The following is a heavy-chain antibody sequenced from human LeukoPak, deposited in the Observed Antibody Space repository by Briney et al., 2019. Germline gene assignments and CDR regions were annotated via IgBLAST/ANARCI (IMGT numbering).Heavy chain of an antibody. CDR3: ARDLLVDFWSHSY. D-gene: IGHD3-3*01. CDR2: ISWNSGSI. CDR1: GFTFDDYA. Sequence: GGSLRLSCAASGFTFDDYAMHWVRQAPGKGLEWVSGISWNSGSIGYADSVKGRFTISRDNSKNTLYLQMNSLRAEDTAVYYCARDLLVDFWSHSYWGQGTLVTVSS. J-gene: IGHJ4*02. V-gene: IGHV3-9*01.